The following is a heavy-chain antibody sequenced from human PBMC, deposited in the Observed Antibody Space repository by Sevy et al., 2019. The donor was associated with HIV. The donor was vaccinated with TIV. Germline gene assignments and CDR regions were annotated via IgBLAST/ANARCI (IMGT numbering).Heavy chain of an antibody. D-gene: IGHD3-10*01. CDR1: GFTFSSYA. Sequence: GGSLRLSCAASGFTFSSYAMHWVRQAPGKGLEWVAVISYDGSNKYYADSVMGRFTISRDNSKNTLYLQMNSLRAEDTAVYYCARDGKKTEVRGVISRIAIPRTDYWGQGTLVTVSS. CDR3: ARDGKKTEVRGVISRIAIPRTDY. CDR2: ISYDGSNK. J-gene: IGHJ4*02. V-gene: IGHV3-30-3*01.